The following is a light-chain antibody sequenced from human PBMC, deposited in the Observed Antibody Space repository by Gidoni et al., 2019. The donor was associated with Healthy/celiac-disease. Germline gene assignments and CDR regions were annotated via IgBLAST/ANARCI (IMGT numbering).Light chain of an antibody. CDR3: MQALQTPLT. J-gene: IGKJ4*01. CDR2: LGS. Sequence: DIVMTQSPLSLPVTPGEPASISCRSSQSRLHSNGYNYLDWYLQKPGQSPQLLVYLGSNRASGVPDRFSGSGSGTDFTLKIRIVEAEDVGVYYCMQALQTPLTFGGGTKVEIK. V-gene: IGKV2-28*01. CDR1: QSRLHSNGYNY.